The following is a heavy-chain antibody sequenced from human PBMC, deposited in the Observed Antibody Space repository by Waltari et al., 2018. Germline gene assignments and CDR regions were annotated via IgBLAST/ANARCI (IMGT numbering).Heavy chain of an antibody. CDR2: ISSSSSYI. Sequence: EVQLVESGGGLVKPGGSLRLSCAASGFTFSSYSMNCVRQAPGKGLEWVSSISSSSSYIYYADSVKGRFTISRDNAKNSLYLQMNSLRAEDTAVYYCARDGYCSGGSCYRTYYYYYMDVWGKGTTVTVSS. D-gene: IGHD2-15*01. CDR1: GFTFSSYS. CDR3: ARDGYCSGGSCYRTYYYYYMDV. V-gene: IGHV3-21*03. J-gene: IGHJ6*03.